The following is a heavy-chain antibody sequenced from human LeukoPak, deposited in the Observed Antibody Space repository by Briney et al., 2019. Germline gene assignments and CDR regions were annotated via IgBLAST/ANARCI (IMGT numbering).Heavy chain of an antibody. CDR1: GYTFTSYW. V-gene: IGHV5-51*01. Sequence: GGSLQISCKGSGYTFTSYWIGWVRQLPGEGLEWMGIIYPGDSDTRYSPSFQGQVTISADKSINTAYLQWSSLKASDTAMYYCARSTAPIDYWGQGTLVTVSS. CDR2: IYPGDSDT. CDR3: ARSTAPIDY. D-gene: IGHD1-14*01. J-gene: IGHJ4*02.